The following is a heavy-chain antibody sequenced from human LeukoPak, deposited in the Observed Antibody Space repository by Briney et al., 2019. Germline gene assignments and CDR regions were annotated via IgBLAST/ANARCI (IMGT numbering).Heavy chain of an antibody. J-gene: IGHJ6*02. D-gene: IGHD2-2*01. CDR1: GFRFTDYS. CDR2: LGRSSEYK. V-gene: IGHV3-23*01. Sequence: GGSLRLSCEASGFRFTDYSMSWVRQAPGKGLEWVAGLGRSSEYKYYADSVKGRFTISRDNSKDTVSLQMNSLRAEDSAIYFCVKDRPCETCMPMDAWGQGTTVTVSS. CDR3: VKDRPCETCMPMDA.